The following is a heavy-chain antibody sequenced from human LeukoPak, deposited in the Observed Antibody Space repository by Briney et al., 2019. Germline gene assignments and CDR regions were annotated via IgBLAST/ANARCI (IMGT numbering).Heavy chain of an antibody. CDR1: GXSFTSYW. J-gene: IGHJ2*01. CDR2: IYPGDSDA. Sequence: GESLKISCKGSGXSFTSYWIGWVRQMPGKGLEWMGIIYPGDSDARYSPPFQGQVTISADKSISTAYLQWSSLKASDTAMYYCARVPYSSGYYYDWYIDLWGRGTLVTVSS. CDR3: ARVPYSSGYYYDWYIDL. D-gene: IGHD3-22*01. V-gene: IGHV5-51*01.